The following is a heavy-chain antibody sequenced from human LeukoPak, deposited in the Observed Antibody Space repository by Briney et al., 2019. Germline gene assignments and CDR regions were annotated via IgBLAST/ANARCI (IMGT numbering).Heavy chain of an antibody. CDR1: GFTFSDYY. CDR3: ANLLSTPPYYYYYMDV. D-gene: IGHD3-16*02. J-gene: IGHJ6*03. V-gene: IGHV3-11*04. CDR2: ISSSGSTI. Sequence: PGGSLRLSCAASGFTFSDYYMSWIRQAPGKGLEWVSYISSSGSTIYYADSVKGRFTISRDNSKNTLYLQMNSLRAEDTAVYYCANLLSTPPYYYYYMDVWGKGTTVTISS.